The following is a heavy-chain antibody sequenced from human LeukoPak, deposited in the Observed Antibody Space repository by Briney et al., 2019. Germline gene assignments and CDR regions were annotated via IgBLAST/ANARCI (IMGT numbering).Heavy chain of an antibody. J-gene: IGHJ6*03. CDR3: ARDRGRYHMDV. V-gene: IGHV3-13*01. Sequence: HSGGSLRLSCAASGFTFSSYDMHWVRQPTGKGLERVSGIGTAGDIYYAGSVKGRFTISRENAKNSLYLQMSSLRAGDTAVYYCARDRGRYHMDVWGKGTTVTISS. D-gene: IGHD6-25*01. CDR2: IGTAGDI. CDR1: GFTFSSYD.